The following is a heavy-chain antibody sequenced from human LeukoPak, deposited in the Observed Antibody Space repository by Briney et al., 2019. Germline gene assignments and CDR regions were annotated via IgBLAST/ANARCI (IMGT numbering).Heavy chain of an antibody. V-gene: IGHV4-59*01. CDR2: IYYSGST. J-gene: IGHJ3*02. CDR1: GGSISSYY. CDR3: ARDSHYYDSSGPLDAFDI. Sequence: SETLSLTCTVSGGSISSYYWSWIRQPPGKGLEWIGYIYYSGSTNYNPSLKSRVTISVDTSKNQFSLKLSSVTAADTAVYYCARDSHYYDSSGPLDAFDIWGQGTMVTVSS. D-gene: IGHD3-22*01.